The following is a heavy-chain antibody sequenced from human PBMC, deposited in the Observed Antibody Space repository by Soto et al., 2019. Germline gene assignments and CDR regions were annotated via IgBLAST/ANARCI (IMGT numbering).Heavy chain of an antibody. V-gene: IGHV3-21*01. CDR1: GFTFSSYS. D-gene: IGHD1-26*01. J-gene: IGHJ4*02. CDR3: AREVGAEMTQNY. Sequence: EVQLVESGGGLVKPGGSLRLSCAASGFTFSSYSMNWVRQAPGKGLEWVSSISSSSSYIYYADSVKGRFTISRDNAKNSLYLQMNSLRAEDTAVYYCAREVGAEMTQNYWGQGTLVTVSS. CDR2: ISSSSSYI.